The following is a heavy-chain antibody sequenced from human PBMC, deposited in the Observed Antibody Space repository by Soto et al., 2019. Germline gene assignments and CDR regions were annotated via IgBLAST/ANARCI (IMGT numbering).Heavy chain of an antibody. J-gene: IGHJ6*02. D-gene: IGHD6-6*01. CDR2: NYYSGIT. CDR1: GGSISSGSYY. V-gene: IGHV4-31*03. CDR3: PRGSSIAGLYYGMDV. Sequence: QVQLQESGPGLVKPSQTLSLTCTVSGGSISSGSYYWTWIRQHPGKGLEWIGYNYYSGITYYNPSLKSRVTISLDTSKNQFSLKLSSVTAADTAVYYCPRGSSIAGLYYGMDVWGQGTTVTVSS.